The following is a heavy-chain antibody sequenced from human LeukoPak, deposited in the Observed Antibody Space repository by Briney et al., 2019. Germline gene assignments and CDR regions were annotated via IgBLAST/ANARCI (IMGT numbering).Heavy chain of an antibody. Sequence: PGGSLRLSCAASGFTFSSYGMHWVRQAPGKGLEWVAVISYDGGNKYYADSVKGRFTISRDNSKNTLYLQMNSLGAEDTAVYYCAKAGAVAGLFDYWGRGTLVTVSS. CDR3: AKAGAVAGLFDY. CDR1: GFTFSSYG. J-gene: IGHJ4*02. CDR2: ISYDGGNK. D-gene: IGHD6-19*01. V-gene: IGHV3-30*18.